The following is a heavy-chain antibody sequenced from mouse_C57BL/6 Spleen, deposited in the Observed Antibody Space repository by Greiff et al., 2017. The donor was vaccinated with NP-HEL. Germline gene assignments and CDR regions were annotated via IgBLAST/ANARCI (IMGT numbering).Heavy chain of an antibody. CDR1: GYTFTSYW. CDR2: INPSNGGT. V-gene: IGHV1-53*01. Sequence: VKLQQPGTELVKPGASVKLSCKASGYTFTSYWMHWVKQRPGQGLEWIGNINPSNGGTNYNEKFKSKATLTVDKSSSTAYMQLSSLTSEDSAVYYCARSYYSNYGKGYYAMDYWGQGTSVTVSS. D-gene: IGHD2-5*01. J-gene: IGHJ4*01. CDR3: ARSYYSNYGKGYYAMDY.